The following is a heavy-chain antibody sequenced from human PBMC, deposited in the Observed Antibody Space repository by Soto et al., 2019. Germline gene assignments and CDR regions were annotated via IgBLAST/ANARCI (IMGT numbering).Heavy chain of an antibody. V-gene: IGHV3-23*01. D-gene: IGHD2-2*01. CDR1: GFVFSDYA. Sequence: EVQLLDSGGGWVQPGGSLRLSCVASGFVFSDYAMSWVRQAPGKGLEWVSAISAGGSDTYNAESGKARFTVSRVNSKNTLYLQMNTLRAEDTAIYYCASVPIWCGSSSCYTEGFDSWGQGTLVTVSS. CDR2: ISAGGSDT. CDR3: ASVPIWCGSSSCYTEGFDS. J-gene: IGHJ4*02.